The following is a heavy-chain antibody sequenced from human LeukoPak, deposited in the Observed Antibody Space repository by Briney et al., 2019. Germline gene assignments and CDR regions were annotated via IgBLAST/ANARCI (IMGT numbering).Heavy chain of an antibody. D-gene: IGHD3-3*01. V-gene: IGHV1-8*01. J-gene: IGHJ4*02. Sequence: GASVKVSCKASGYTFTSYDINWVRQATGQGLEWMGWMNPNSGNTGYAQKFQGRVTMTRNTSISTAYMELRSLRSDDTAVYHCARERVSWSGYYPYWGQGTLVTVSS. CDR1: GYTFTSYD. CDR2: MNPNSGNT. CDR3: ARERVSWSGYYPY.